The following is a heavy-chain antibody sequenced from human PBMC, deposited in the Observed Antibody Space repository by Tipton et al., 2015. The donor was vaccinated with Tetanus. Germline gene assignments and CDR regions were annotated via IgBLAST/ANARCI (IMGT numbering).Heavy chain of an antibody. CDR1: GFSVSTNY. Sequence: SLRLSCAASGFSVSTNYMNWVRQAPGKGLEWVSVIYSGGTTYYAGSVKDRFTISRDISKNTVDLQMNSLRVEDTAVYFCARDGYSSGYFDYWGQGSLVIVSS. CDR3: ARDGYSSGYFDY. CDR2: IYSGGTT. J-gene: IGHJ4*02. V-gene: IGHV3-66*01. D-gene: IGHD3-22*01.